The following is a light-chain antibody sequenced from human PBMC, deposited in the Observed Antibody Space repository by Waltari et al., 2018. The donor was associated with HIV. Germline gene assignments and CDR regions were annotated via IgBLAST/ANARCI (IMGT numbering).Light chain of an antibody. Sequence: QSALTQPRSVSGSPGQSVTISCTGTSNDVGGYNYVSWFLQHPGKAPKLLIYDVNKRPSGVPDRFSGHKSANTASLTIAGLQVEDEANYYCCSSTGNYTWVFGGGTKLTVL. CDR1: SNDVGGYNY. J-gene: IGLJ3*02. CDR3: CSSTGNYTWV. CDR2: DVN. V-gene: IGLV2-11*01.